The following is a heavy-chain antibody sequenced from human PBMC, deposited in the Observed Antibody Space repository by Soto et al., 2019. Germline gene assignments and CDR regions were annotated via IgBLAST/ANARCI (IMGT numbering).Heavy chain of an antibody. CDR2: IWYDGSNK. Sequence: PGGSLRLSCAASGFTFSSYGMHWVRQAPGKGLEWVAVIWYDGSNKYYADSVKGRFTISRDNSKNTLYLQMNSLRAEDTAVYYCARDQLAVAGFDYWGQGTLVTVSS. D-gene: IGHD6-19*01. CDR1: GFTFSSYG. V-gene: IGHV3-33*08. J-gene: IGHJ4*02. CDR3: ARDQLAVAGFDY.